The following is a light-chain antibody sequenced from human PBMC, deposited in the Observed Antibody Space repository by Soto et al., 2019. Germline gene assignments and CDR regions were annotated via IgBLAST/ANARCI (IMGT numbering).Light chain of an antibody. CDR1: SSNIGAGYD. Sequence: QSVLTQPPSVSGTPGQRVTISRTGDSSNIGAGYDVHWYQQLPGTAPKLLIYDNTNRPSGIPDRFSGSKSGTSASLAITGRQAEDEADYYCQSYDNTLSGAFGGGTKVTVL. CDR3: QSYDNTLSGA. CDR2: DNT. J-gene: IGLJ2*01. V-gene: IGLV1-40*01.